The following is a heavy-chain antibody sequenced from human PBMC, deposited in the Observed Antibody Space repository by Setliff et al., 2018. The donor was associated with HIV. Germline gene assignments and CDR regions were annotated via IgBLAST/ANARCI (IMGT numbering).Heavy chain of an antibody. CDR3: ARGRHIEATIPLDH. J-gene: IGHJ4*02. D-gene: IGHD5-12*01. Sequence: SETLSLTCTVSGGSFSDYYWTWIRQPPNEGLEWIGEINDRGNTNYMPSLRSRVTISVDTSKNQLSLKLTSVTAADSAINYCARGRHIEATIPLDHWGQGTLVTVSS. CDR2: INDRGNT. CDR1: GGSFSDYY. V-gene: IGHV4-34*01.